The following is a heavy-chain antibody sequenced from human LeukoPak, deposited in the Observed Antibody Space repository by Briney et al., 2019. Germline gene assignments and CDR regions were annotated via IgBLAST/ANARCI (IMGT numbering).Heavy chain of an antibody. V-gene: IGHV4-39*07. CDR2: IYYSGST. D-gene: IGHD6-6*01. CDR1: GGSISSSSYY. CDR3: ARDPSGGYSSSSFDY. J-gene: IGHJ4*02. Sequence: SETLSLTCTVSGGSISSSSYYWGWIRQPPGKGLEWIGSIYYSGSTYYNPSLKSRVTISVDTSKNQFSLKLSSVTAADTAVYYCARDPSGGYSSSSFDYWGQGTLVTVSS.